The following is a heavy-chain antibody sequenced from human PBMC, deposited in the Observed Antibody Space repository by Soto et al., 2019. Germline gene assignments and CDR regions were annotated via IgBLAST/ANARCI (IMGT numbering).Heavy chain of an antibody. V-gene: IGHV5-51*01. Sequence: GESLKIYCKGSGYSYTSYWIGWVRQMPGKGLEWVGFIYPGDSDTRYSPSFQGQVTISADKSISTAYLQWSSLKASDSSMYYCAAQTDCSGSFDYWGQGTLVTVSS. J-gene: IGHJ4*02. CDR3: AAQTDCSGSFDY. CDR2: IYPGDSDT. D-gene: IGHD2-15*01. CDR1: GYSYTSYW.